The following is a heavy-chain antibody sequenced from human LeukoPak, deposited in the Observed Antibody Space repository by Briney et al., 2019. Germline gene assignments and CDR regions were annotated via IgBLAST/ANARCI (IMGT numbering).Heavy chain of an antibody. CDR3: ARGYYYDSSDS. Sequence: GGSLRLSCAASGLTSSSYAMSWVRQAPGKGLEWVSAISGSGGSTYYADSVKGRFTISRDNSKNTLYPQMNSLRAEDTAVYYCARGYYYDSSDSWGQGTLVTVSS. J-gene: IGHJ4*02. CDR2: ISGSGGST. V-gene: IGHV3-23*01. D-gene: IGHD3-22*01. CDR1: GLTSSSYA.